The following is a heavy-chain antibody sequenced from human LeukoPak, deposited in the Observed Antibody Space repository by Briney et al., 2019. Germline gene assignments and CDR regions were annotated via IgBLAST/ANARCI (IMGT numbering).Heavy chain of an antibody. CDR2: IMQDGSEN. D-gene: IGHD1-26*01. Sequence: PGGSLRLSCAASGFTFSSYGVHWVRHAPGKGREWVANIMQDGSENYYVDSVKGRFTISRDNAKNSLYLQMNSLRAEDTAVYYCAKVSPPVGATTSHYYYFMDVWGKGTTVAISS. CDR3: AKVSPPVGATTSHYYYFMDV. J-gene: IGHJ6*03. CDR1: GFTFSSYG. V-gene: IGHV3-7*01.